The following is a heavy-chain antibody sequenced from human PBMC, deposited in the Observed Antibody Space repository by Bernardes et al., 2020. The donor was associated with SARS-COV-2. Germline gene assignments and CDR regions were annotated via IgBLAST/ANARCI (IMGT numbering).Heavy chain of an antibody. CDR2: IIPVVGTA. J-gene: IGHJ5*02. D-gene: IGHD2-2*01. CDR3: AKSTVVIAAALYDNWFDP. Sequence: SVKVSCKGSRGSFSTYAINWVRQAPGQGLEWMGRIIPVVGTANYAQKFQGRVTISADESMSTAYMELSSLTSEDTAVYYCAKSTVVIAAALYDNWFDPWGQGTLVTVS. CDR1: RGSFSTYA. V-gene: IGHV1-69*11.